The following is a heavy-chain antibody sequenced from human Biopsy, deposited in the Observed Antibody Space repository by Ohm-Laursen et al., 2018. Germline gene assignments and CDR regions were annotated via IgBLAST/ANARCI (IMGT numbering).Heavy chain of an antibody. J-gene: IGHJ2*01. Sequence: GTLSLTCTVSGGSISSYYWSWIRQPPGKGLEWIGYIYYTGSTNYNPSLKIRVTISVDTSMNHLSLGLTSVTAADTAVYYCARHAPSYSGSYWGYFDLWGRGSPVTVPS. CDR1: GGSISSYY. CDR3: ARHAPSYSGSYWGYFDL. D-gene: IGHD1-26*01. CDR2: IYYTGST. V-gene: IGHV4-59*08.